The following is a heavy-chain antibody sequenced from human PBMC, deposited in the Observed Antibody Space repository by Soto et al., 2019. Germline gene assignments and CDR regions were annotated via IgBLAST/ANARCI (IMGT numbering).Heavy chain of an antibody. Sequence: SGFTFRNYGMNWVRQAPGKGLEWVSYIGIGSSTKYYADSVKGRFTISRDNAKNSLYLQMNSLRAEDTAVYYCARDQLYYNDISGRPLNAFDVWGQGTMVTASS. V-gene: IGHV3-48*01. J-gene: IGHJ3*01. CDR1: GFTFRNYG. CDR3: ARDQLYYNDISGRPLNAFDV. D-gene: IGHD3-22*01. CDR2: IGIGSSTK.